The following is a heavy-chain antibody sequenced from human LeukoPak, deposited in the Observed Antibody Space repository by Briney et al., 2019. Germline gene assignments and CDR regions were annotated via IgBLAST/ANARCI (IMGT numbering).Heavy chain of an antibody. J-gene: IGHJ5*02. D-gene: IGHD6-19*01. CDR1: GASISSGSHY. Sequence: PSETLSLTCVVSGASISSGSHYCNWIRQSPGRGLEWIGHIYYRGTTNYTPSLKSRVTISVDTSMNQFSLRLTSVTAADTAVYFCARSFYSSGWYTPLRWFDTWGQGALVTVSS. CDR2: IYYRGTT. CDR3: ARSFYSSGWYTPLRWFDT. V-gene: IGHV4-61*01.